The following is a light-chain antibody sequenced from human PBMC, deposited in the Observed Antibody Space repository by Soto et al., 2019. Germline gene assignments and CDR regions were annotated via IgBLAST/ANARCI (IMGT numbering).Light chain of an antibody. CDR3: QQYYSYPPT. CDR1: QGISSY. CDR2: AAS. J-gene: IGKJ1*01. Sequence: IQMTQSPSSLSASVVDRFTITFLASQGISSYLAWYQQKPGKAPKLLIYAASTLQSGVPSRFSGSGSGTDFTLTISCLQSEDFATYYCQQYYSYPPTFGQGTKVDIK. V-gene: IGKV1-8*01.